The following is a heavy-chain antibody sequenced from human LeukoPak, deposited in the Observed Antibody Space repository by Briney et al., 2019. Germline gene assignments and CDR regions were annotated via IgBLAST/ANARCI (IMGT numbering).Heavy chain of an antibody. D-gene: IGHD1-14*01. Sequence: GGSLRLSCAASGFTFSSYAMSWVRQARGKGVEWVSTIGVSSGTTYYGDSVKGRFTISRDNSKNTLYLQMNSLRAEDTAIYYCAKTGQFDPWGQGTLVTVSS. V-gene: IGHV3-23*01. CDR3: AKTGQFDP. CDR1: GFTFSSYA. J-gene: IGHJ5*02. CDR2: IGVSSGTT.